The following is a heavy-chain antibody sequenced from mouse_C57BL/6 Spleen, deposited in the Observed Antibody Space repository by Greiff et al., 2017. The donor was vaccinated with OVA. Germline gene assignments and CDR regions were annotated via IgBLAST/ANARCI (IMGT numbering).Heavy chain of an antibody. CDR1: GHTFTDYY. CDR2: INPYNGGT. D-gene: IGHD2-12*01. Sequence: EVKLQESGPVLVKPGASVKMSCKASGHTFTDYYMNWVKQSHGKSLEWIGVINPYNGGTSYNQKFKGKATLTVDKSSSTAYMELNSLTSEDSAVYYCARGSYSFYYAMDYWGQGTSVTVSS. V-gene: IGHV1-19*01. CDR3: ARGSYSFYYAMDY. J-gene: IGHJ4*01.